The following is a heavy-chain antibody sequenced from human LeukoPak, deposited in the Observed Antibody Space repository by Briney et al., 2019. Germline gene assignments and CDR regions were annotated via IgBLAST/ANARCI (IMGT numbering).Heavy chain of an antibody. CDR2: IYWNDDK. CDR3: AQEARIAAAGRGWFDP. Sequence: SGPTLVNPTQTLTLTCTFSGFSLSTSGVGVGWIRQPPGKALGWLALIYWNDDKRYSPSLKSRLTITKGTSKNQVVLTMTNMDPVDTATYYCAQEARIAAAGRGWFDPWGQGTLVTVSS. CDR1: GFSLSTSGVG. J-gene: IGHJ5*02. V-gene: IGHV2-5*01. D-gene: IGHD6-13*01.